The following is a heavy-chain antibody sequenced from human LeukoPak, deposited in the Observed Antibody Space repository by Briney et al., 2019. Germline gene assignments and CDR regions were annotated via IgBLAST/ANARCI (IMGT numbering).Heavy chain of an antibody. Sequence: ASVKVSCKASGYTFTGYGISWVRQAPGQGLEWMGWISAYNGNTNYAQKLQGRVTMTTDTSTSTAYMELRSLRSDDTAVYYCARDSLVVVVPAAPYGMDVWGQGTTVTVSS. CDR1: GYTFTGYG. CDR2: ISAYNGNT. J-gene: IGHJ6*02. D-gene: IGHD2-2*01. V-gene: IGHV1-18*01. CDR3: ARDSLVVVVPAAPYGMDV.